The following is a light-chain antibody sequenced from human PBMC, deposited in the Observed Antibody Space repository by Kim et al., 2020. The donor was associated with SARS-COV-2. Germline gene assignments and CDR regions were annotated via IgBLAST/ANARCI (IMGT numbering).Light chain of an antibody. J-gene: IGLJ2*01. V-gene: IGLV3-19*01. CDR2: GRN. CDR1: SLRSYY. Sequence: SSELTQDPAVSVALGQTVRITCQGDSLRSYYATWYQRRPRQAPVLVIYGRNNRPSGISDRFSGSSSGNTASLTISGAQAEDEADFYCQSRDSGGNVLLGGGTKLTVL. CDR3: QSRDSGGNVL.